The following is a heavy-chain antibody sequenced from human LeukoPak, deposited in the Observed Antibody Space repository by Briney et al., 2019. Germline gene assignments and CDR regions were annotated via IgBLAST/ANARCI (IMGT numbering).Heavy chain of an antibody. D-gene: IGHD3/OR15-3a*01. CDR1: GFTFSSYA. Sequence: GGSLRLSCAASGFTFSSYAMSWVRQAPGKGLEWVSAISGSGGSTYYADSVKGRFTISRDNSKNTLYLQMNSLRAEDTAVYYCAKLVEMDFWTPSADAFDIWGQGTMVTVSS. J-gene: IGHJ3*02. CDR3: AKLVEMDFWTPSADAFDI. V-gene: IGHV3-23*01. CDR2: ISGSGGST.